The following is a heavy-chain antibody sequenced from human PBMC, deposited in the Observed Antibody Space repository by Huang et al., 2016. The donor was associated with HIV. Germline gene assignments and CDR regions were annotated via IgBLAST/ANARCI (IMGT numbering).Heavy chain of an antibody. CDR3: ARDPRIQSWLNFFDY. CDR1: GFSISSYW. V-gene: IGHV3-74*01. J-gene: IGHJ4*02. CDR2: INSDGSST. D-gene: IGHD3-22*01. Sequence: EVQLVESGGGLVQPGGSLRLSCAASGFSISSYWMHWVRQAQGKGLVWVSRINSDGSSTSDADSGKGRFTIARDNAKNTLYLQMNSLRAEDTAVYYCARDPRIQSWLNFFDYWGQGTLVSVSS.